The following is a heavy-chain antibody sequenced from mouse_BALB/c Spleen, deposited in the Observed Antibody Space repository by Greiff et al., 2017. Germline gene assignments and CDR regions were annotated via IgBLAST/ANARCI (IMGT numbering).Heavy chain of an antibody. CDR1: GYTFTSYW. CDR2: INPSTGYT. V-gene: IGHV1-7*01. D-gene: IGHD2-4*01. Sequence: QVQLQQSGAELAKPGASVKMSCKASGYTFTSYWMHWVKQRPGQGLEWIGYINPSTGYTEYNQKFKDKATLTADKSSSTAYMQLSSLTSEDSAVYYCARFGITYAMDDWGQGTSVTVSS. J-gene: IGHJ4*01. CDR3: ARFGITYAMDD.